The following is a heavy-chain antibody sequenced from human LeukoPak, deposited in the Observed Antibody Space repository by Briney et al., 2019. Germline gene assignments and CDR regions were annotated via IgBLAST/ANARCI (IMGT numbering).Heavy chain of an antibody. CDR3: AKDLGDY. V-gene: IGHV3-30*18. CDR2: ISYDGSNK. J-gene: IGHJ4*02. Sequence: PGRSLRLSCAASGFTFSSYGMHWVRQAPGKGLEWVAVISYDGSNKYYADSVKGRFTISRDNSKNTLYLQMNSLRAEDTAVYYCAKDLGDYWGQGTPVTVSS. CDR1: GFTFSSYG. D-gene: IGHD3-3*01.